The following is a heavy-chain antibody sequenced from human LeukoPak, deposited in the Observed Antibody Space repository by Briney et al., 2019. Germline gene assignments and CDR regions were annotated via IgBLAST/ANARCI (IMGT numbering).Heavy chain of an antibody. CDR3: ARDLRAWYFDY. J-gene: IGHJ4*02. CDR1: GFTFSSYW. D-gene: IGHD1-26*01. V-gene: IGHV3-7*01. CDR2: IKQDGSEK. Sequence: PGGSLRLSCAAPGFTFSSYWMSWVRQAPGKGLEWVANIKQDGSEKYYVDSVKGRFTISRDNAKNSLYLQMNSLRAEDTAVYYCARDLRAWYFDYWGQGTLVTVSS.